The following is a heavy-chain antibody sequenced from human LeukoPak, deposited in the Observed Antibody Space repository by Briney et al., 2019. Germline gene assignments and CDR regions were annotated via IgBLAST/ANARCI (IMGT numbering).Heavy chain of an antibody. V-gene: IGHV4-4*07. CDR2: VDPGGRS. D-gene: IGHD2-8*02. Sequence: SETLSLTCTVSGDSISGYSWNWIRQPAGKGLQWIGRVDPGGRSKYNPSLRSRVTMSADTSKNQFSLKLTSVTAADTAVYYCAKERRHYYRDSTGFYPSGFYFDYWGRGTLVTVSS. CDR3: AKERRHYYRDSTGFYPSGFYFDY. J-gene: IGHJ4*02. CDR1: GDSISGYS.